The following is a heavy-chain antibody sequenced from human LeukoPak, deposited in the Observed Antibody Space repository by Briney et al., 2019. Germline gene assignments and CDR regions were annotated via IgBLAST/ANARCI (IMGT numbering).Heavy chain of an antibody. CDR3: AKDPRRYSRTGGYFEY. CDR1: GFTFSNYV. V-gene: IGHV3-30*18. CDR2: ISYDGSNK. Sequence: GGSLRLSCAASGFTFSNYVMHWVRQAPGKGLEWVALISYDGSNKYYADSVKGRFTISRDNSKNTLYLQVNSLRAEDTAVYYCAKDPRRYSRTGGYFEYWGQGTLVTVSS. D-gene: IGHD6-13*01. J-gene: IGHJ4*02.